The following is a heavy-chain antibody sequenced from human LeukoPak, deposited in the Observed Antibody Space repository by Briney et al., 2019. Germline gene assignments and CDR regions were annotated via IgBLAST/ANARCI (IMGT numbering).Heavy chain of an antibody. CDR3: ARESLQGGSWHYFDY. J-gene: IGHJ4*02. D-gene: IGHD6-13*01. CDR2: IKQDGSEK. V-gene: IGHV3-7*03. Sequence: TGGSLRLSCAASGFTFSSYWMSWVRQAPGKGLEWVANIKQDGSEKYYVDSVKGRFTISRDNAKNSLYLQMNSLRAEDTAVYYCARESLQGGSWHYFDYWGQGSLVTVSS. CDR1: GFTFSSYW.